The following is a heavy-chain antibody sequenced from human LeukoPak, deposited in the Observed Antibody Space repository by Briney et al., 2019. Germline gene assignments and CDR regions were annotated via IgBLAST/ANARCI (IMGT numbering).Heavy chain of an antibody. CDR1: GGSISSYY. D-gene: IGHD5-12*01. CDR2: IYYSGST. Sequence: SETLSLTCTVSGGSISSYYWSWIRQPPGKGLEWIGYIYYSGSTNYNPSLKSRVTISVDTSKKQFSLKLSSVTAADTAVYYCARGGYSGYGHAFDIWGQGTMVTVSS. CDR3: ARGGYSGYGHAFDI. V-gene: IGHV4-59*01. J-gene: IGHJ3*02.